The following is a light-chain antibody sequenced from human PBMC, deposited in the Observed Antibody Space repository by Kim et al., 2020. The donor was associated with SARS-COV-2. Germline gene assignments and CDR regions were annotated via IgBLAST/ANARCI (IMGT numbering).Light chain of an antibody. Sequence: SASVGDRVTITCGASQTITSYLNWYQQKPGTAPKLLIFAASTLQSGVPSRFSGSGSGTDFTLTINSLQPEDFATYFCQHSYSAPYTFGQGTKLEI. CDR2: AAS. J-gene: IGKJ2*01. V-gene: IGKV1-39*01. CDR3: QHSYSAPYT. CDR1: QTITSY.